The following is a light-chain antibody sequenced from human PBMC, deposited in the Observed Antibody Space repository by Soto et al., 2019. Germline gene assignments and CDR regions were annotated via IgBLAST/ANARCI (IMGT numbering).Light chain of an antibody. V-gene: IGLV2-8*01. CDR2: EVN. Sequence: QSVLTQPPSASGSPGQSVTISCTGTSSDVGRYNYVSWYQQFPGKAPKLIIYEVNKRPSGVPDRFSCSKSGNTASLTVSGLQADDETDYYCSSYAGTNNVVFGGGTKLTVL. CDR1: SSDVGRYNY. J-gene: IGLJ2*01. CDR3: SSYAGTNNVV.